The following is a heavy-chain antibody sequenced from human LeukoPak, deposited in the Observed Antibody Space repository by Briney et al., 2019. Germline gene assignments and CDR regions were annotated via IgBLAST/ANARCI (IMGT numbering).Heavy chain of an antibody. CDR1: GFTLSSKV. CDR3: ARAVGYGAGSYGFDI. D-gene: IGHD3-10*01. Sequence: GGSLRLSCAASGFTLSSKVMHWVRQAPGTGLVWVSRIIRDGTGTDYADSVKGRFTISRDIATNTLYLQMNSLRAEDTAVFYCARAVGYGAGSYGFDIWGQGTTVTVSS. CDR2: IIRDGTGT. J-gene: IGHJ3*02. V-gene: IGHV3-74*01.